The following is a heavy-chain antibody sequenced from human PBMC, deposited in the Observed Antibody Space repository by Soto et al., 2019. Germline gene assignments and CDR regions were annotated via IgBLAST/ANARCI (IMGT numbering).Heavy chain of an antibody. Sequence: SGPTLVNPTQPLTLTCVFSGFSLSSSGVSVGRLRQPPGKAPEWLAVIYLDDKKRDSTSAKSRHTCTKNTSKNSVFLKMTNIGPVDTATYFFSHKKQQPGLFASDWFDPWGPGALVTVSS. CDR1: GFSLSSSGVS. CDR2: IYLDDKK. J-gene: IGHJ5*02. V-gene: IGHV2-5*02. CDR3: SHKKQQPGLFASDWFDP. D-gene: IGHD1-1*01.